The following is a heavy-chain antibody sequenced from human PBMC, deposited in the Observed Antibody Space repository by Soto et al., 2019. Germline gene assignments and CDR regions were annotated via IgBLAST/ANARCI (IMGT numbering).Heavy chain of an antibody. CDR3: SKGFFFDSTGYYYVTTGPFDI. D-gene: IGHD3-22*01. J-gene: IGHJ3*02. CDR1: GFTFSTFA. CDR2: ISGSGDST. V-gene: IGHV3-23*01. Sequence: GGSLRLSCAASGFTFSTFAMTWVRQAPGKGLEWVSVISGSGDSTYYADSVKGRFTISRDNSKNTLYLQMNSLRAEDTAVYYWSKGFFFDSTGYYYVTTGPFDIWGRGTMVTVSS.